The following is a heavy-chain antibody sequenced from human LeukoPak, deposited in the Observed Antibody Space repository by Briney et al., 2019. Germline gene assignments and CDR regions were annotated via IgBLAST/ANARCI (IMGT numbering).Heavy chain of an antibody. Sequence: GGSLRLSCAASGFTFTSFWMHWVRRAPGKGLVWVPRVNGDGRTTTYADFVKGRFTISRDNAKNTLYLQMNSLRAEDTAVYYCARPQHGDLYAFDIWGQGTMVTVSS. CDR2: VNGDGRTT. D-gene: IGHD4-17*01. J-gene: IGHJ3*02. V-gene: IGHV3-74*01. CDR1: GFTFTSFW. CDR3: ARPQHGDLYAFDI.